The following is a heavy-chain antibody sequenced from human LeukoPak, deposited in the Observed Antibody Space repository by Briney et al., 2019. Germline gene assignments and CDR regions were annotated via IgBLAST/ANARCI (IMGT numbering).Heavy chain of an antibody. CDR2: INPNSGGT. J-gene: IGHJ6*02. CDR1: GYTLTGYY. V-gene: IGHV1-2*02. D-gene: IGHD1-14*01. Sequence: GASVKVSCKASGYTLTGYYMHWVRQAPGQGLEWMGWINPNSGGTNYAQKFQGRVTMTRDTSISTAYMELSRLGSDDTAVYYCASGLTTHYYYGMDVWGQGTTVTVSS. CDR3: ASGLTTHYYYGMDV.